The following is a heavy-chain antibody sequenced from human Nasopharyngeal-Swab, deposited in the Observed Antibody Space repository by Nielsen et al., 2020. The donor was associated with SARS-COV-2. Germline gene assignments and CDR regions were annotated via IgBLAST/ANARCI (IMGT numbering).Heavy chain of an antibody. J-gene: IGHJ4*02. V-gene: IGHV4-39*01. D-gene: IGHD3-10*01. CDR1: GGSISSSSYY. CDR3: ARHIRLWFGEATPPYFDS. Sequence: SETLSLTCTVSGGSISSSSYYWGWIRQPPGKGLEWIGSIYYSGSTYYNPSLKSRVTISVDTSKNQFSLKLSSVTAADTAVYYCARHIRLWFGEATPPYFDSWGQGTLVTVSS. CDR2: IYYSGST.